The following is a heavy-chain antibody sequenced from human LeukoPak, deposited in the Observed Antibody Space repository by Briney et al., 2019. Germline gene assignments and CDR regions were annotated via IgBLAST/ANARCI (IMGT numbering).Heavy chain of an antibody. CDR2: IKQDGSEK. V-gene: IGHV3-7*01. J-gene: IGHJ4*02. CDR1: GFTFSSYW. Sequence: PGGSLRLSCAASGFTFSSYWMSWVRQAPGKGLEWVANIKQDGSEKYYVDSVKGRFTISRDNAKNSLYLQMNSLRAEDTAVYYCARTDIVVVPAAFDYWGQGTLVTVSS. D-gene: IGHD2-2*01. CDR3: ARTDIVVVPAAFDY.